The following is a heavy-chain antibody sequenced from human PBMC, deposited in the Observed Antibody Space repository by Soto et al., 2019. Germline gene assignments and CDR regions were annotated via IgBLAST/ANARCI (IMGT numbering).Heavy chain of an antibody. Sequence: QVQLVQSGAEVKKPGSSVKVSCKASGGTFSSYAISWVRQAPGQGLEWMGGIIPIFGTANYAQKFQGRVTITADESTRTAYMELSSLRSEDTAVYYCASDLVIAAAGTEGYYFDYWGQGTLVTVSS. J-gene: IGHJ4*02. CDR2: IIPIFGTA. D-gene: IGHD6-13*01. V-gene: IGHV1-69*01. CDR1: GGTFSSYA. CDR3: ASDLVIAAAGTEGYYFDY.